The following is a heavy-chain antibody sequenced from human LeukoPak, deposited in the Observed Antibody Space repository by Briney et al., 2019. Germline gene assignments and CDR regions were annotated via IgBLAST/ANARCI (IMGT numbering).Heavy chain of an antibody. CDR2: INPNSGGT. J-gene: IGHJ4*02. CDR1: GYTFTGYY. V-gene: IGHV1-2*02. D-gene: IGHD6-13*01. CDR3: ARDLSDSSSWELFDY. Sequence: ASVKVSCKASGYTFTGYYMHWVRQAPGQGLEWMGWINPNSGGTNYAQKFQGRVTMTRDTSISTAYMELSRLRSDDTAVYYCARDLSDSSSWELFDYWGQGTLVTVSS.